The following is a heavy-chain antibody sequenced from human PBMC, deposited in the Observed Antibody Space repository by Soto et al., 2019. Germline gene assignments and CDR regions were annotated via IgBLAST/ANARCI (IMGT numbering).Heavy chain of an antibody. J-gene: IGHJ4*02. CDR1: GYTFTSYG. CDR3: ARDLPHEDY. V-gene: IGHV1-18*01. CDR2: IRAYNGNT. Sequence: QVQLVQSGAEVKKPGASVKVSCKASGYTFTSYGISWVRQAPGQGLEWMGWIRAYNGNTNYAQKLQGRATMTTDKSTSRAYMALRSLRSDDTAVDYCARDLPHEDYWGQGTLVTVSS.